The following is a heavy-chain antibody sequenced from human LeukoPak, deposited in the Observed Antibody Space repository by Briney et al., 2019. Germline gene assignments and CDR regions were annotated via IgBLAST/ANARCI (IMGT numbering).Heavy chain of an antibody. Sequence: SVKVSCKASGGTFSSYAISWVRQAPGQGLEWMGGIIPIFGTANYAQKFQGRVTITADESTSTAYMELSSLRSEDTAVYYCARGDDRGEEMATKWEVPYDAFDIWGQGTMVTVSS. V-gene: IGHV1-69*01. J-gene: IGHJ3*02. D-gene: IGHD5-24*01. CDR1: GGTFSSYA. CDR2: IIPIFGTA. CDR3: ARGDDRGEEMATKWEVPYDAFDI.